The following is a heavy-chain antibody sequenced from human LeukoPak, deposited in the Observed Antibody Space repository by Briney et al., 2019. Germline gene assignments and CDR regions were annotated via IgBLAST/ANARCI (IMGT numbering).Heavy chain of an antibody. Sequence: KAGGSLRLSCTASGFTFSSYSMNWVRQAPGKGLEWVSFISSSSTYIYYAESVKGRFTISRDNAKNSLYLQMNSLRAEDTAVYYCAELGITMIGGVWGKGTTVTISS. J-gene: IGHJ6*04. V-gene: IGHV3-21*01. D-gene: IGHD3-10*02. CDR3: AELGITMIGGV. CDR1: GFTFSSYS. CDR2: ISSSSTYI.